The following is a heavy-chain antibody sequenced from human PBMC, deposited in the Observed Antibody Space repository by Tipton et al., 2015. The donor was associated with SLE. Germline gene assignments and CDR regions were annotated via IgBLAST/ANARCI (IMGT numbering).Heavy chain of an antibody. CDR2: IFYTGTT. CDR3: ATGPAVQGNSFDV. CDR1: GYSISRGYY. J-gene: IGHJ3*01. Sequence: TLSLTCAVSGYSISRGYYWGWVRQPPGKGLAWIGSIFYTGTTYYNPSLKSRVTISADTSKNQFSLRLTSVTAADTAVYYCATGPAVQGNSFDVWGQGTVVTVSS. D-gene: IGHD3-10*01. V-gene: IGHV4-38-2*01.